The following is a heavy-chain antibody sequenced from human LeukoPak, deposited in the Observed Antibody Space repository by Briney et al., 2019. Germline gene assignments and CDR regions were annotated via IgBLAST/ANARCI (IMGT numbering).Heavy chain of an antibody. D-gene: IGHD5-24*01. Sequence: GGSLRLSCAASGFTLNSYSMDWVRQAPGKGLEWVSSISSSSDYIYYADSVKGRFTISRDNARNSLYLQMNSLRAEDTAVYYCARDGNGYNYDYWGQGTLVTVSS. CDR2: ISSSSDYI. CDR3: ARDGNGYNYDY. J-gene: IGHJ4*02. V-gene: IGHV3-21*01. CDR1: GFTLNSYS.